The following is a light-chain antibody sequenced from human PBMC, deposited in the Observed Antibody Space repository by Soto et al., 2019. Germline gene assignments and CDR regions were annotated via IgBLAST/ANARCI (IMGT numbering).Light chain of an antibody. Sequence: QSALTQPASVSGSPGQSITISCTGTSSDVGSYNLVSWYQHHPGKAPKLILYADSKRPSGVSNRFSGSKSGNTASLTISGLQAEDEADYYCCSYATGSTYIFGTGTKLTVL. CDR2: ADS. J-gene: IGLJ1*01. CDR1: SSDVGSYNL. V-gene: IGLV2-23*01. CDR3: CSYATGSTYI.